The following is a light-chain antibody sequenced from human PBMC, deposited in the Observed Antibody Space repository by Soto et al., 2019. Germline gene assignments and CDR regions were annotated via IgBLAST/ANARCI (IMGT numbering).Light chain of an antibody. Sequence: SVLKQPASVSGSHGEAITISYTGNSSDVGGYNYVSWYQQHPGKAPKLMIYDVSNRPSGVSNRFSGSKSGNTASLTISGLHAEDEADYYCSSYTSSSTLPYAFGTGTKVTVL. V-gene: IGLV2-14*01. CDR3: SSYTSSSTLPYA. J-gene: IGLJ1*01. CDR2: DVS. CDR1: SSDVGGYNY.